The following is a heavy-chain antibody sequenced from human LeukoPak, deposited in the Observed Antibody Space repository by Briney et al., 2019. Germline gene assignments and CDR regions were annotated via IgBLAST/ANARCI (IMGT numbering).Heavy chain of an antibody. D-gene: IGHD2-2*01. CDR3: ARDAKVYCSSTSCPHDY. Sequence: ASVKVSCNASRYTFTSYGISWVRQAPGQGLEWMGWISAYNGNTNYAQKLQGRVTMTTDTSTSTAYMELRSLRSDDTAVYYCARDAKVYCSSTSCPHDYWGQGTLVTVSS. V-gene: IGHV1-18*01. J-gene: IGHJ4*02. CDR2: ISAYNGNT. CDR1: RYTFTSYG.